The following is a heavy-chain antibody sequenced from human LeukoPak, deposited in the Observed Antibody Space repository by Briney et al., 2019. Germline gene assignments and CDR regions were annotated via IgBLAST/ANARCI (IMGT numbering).Heavy chain of an antibody. V-gene: IGHV4-38-2*02. CDR3: ATVATSFSARFEQ. Sequence: SETLSLTCTVSGDSIRRGSYWGWIRQPPGKGLEWIATIFHSGSIYTNPSLKSRVTISIDTSKNQVSLSLSSVTAADTAFYYCATVATSFSARFEQWGQGTLVTVSS. D-gene: IGHD2/OR15-2a*01. CDR1: GDSIRRGSY. CDR2: IFHSGSI. J-gene: IGHJ1*01.